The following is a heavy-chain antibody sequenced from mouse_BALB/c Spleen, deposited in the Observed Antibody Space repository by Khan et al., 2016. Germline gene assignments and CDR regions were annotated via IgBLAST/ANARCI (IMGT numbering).Heavy chain of an antibody. CDR3: VRVDYYPYAMDC. V-gene: IGHV10-1*02. D-gene: IGHD1-1*01. CDR1: GFTFKTYA. J-gene: IGHJ4*01. CDR2: IRSQSNNYAT. Sequence: EVELVESGGGLVQPKGSLKLSCAASGFTFKTYAMNWVRQAPGKGLEWVARIRSQSNNYATYYADSVKDRFTISRDDSQSMLYLQMNNLKTEDTAMYYCVRVDYYPYAMDCWGQGTSVTVSS.